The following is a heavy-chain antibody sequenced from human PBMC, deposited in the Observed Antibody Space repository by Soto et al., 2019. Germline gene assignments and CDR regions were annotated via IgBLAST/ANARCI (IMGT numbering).Heavy chain of an antibody. J-gene: IGHJ3*02. CDR2: MNPNSGNT. V-gene: IGHV1-8*02. CDR1: GYTFTSYG. D-gene: IGHD6-13*01. CDR3: ARGLYSSTCDI. Sequence: GASVKVSCKASGYTFTSYGISWVRQAPGQGLEWMGWMNPNSGNTGYAQKFQGRVTMTRNTSISTAYMELSSLRSEDTAVYYCARGLYSSTCDIWGQGTMVTVSS.